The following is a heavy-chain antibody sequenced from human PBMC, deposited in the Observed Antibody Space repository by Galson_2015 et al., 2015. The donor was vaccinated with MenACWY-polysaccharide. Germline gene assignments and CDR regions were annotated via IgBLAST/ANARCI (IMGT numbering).Heavy chain of an antibody. J-gene: IGHJ6*02. Sequence: SLRLSCAASGFPFDDYAMHWVRQAPGKGLEWVSSISWNGVHNGYGDSVKGRFTISRDNAKNALFLEMNSLRAGDTALYYCAKSVTYGSGSYNRYHGMDVWGQGTTVTVPS. CDR2: ISWNGVHN. CDR1: GFPFDDYA. D-gene: IGHD3-10*01. V-gene: IGHV3-9*01. CDR3: AKSVTYGSGSYNRYHGMDV.